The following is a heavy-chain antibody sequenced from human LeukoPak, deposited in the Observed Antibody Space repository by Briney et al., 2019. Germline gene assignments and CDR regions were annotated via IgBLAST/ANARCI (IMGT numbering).Heavy chain of an antibody. Sequence: SVKVSCKASGGTFSSYAISWVRQAPGQGLEWMGGIIPIFGTANYAQKFQGRVTITTDESTSTAYMELSSLRSEDTAVYYCARGAGITGTTSYFDYWGQGTLVTVSS. CDR1: GGTFSSYA. D-gene: IGHD1-7*01. CDR3: ARGAGITGTTSYFDY. V-gene: IGHV1-69*05. CDR2: IIPIFGTA. J-gene: IGHJ4*02.